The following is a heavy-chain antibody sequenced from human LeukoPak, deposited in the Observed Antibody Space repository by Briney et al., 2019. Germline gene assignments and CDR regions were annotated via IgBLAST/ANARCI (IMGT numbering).Heavy chain of an antibody. Sequence: GSLRLSCAASGFTFSTFAMHWVRQAPGKGLEWVAVISYDGSNKYYADSVKGRFTISRDNSKNTLYLQMNSLRAEDTAVFYCARGGSSSTWYYYMDVWGKGTTVTVSS. V-gene: IGHV3-30-3*01. J-gene: IGHJ6*03. CDR3: ARGGSSSTWYYYMDV. CDR2: ISYDGSNK. D-gene: IGHD2-2*01. CDR1: GFTFSTFA.